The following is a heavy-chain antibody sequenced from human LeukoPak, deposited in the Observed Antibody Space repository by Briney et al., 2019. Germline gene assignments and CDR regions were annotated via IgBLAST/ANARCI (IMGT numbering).Heavy chain of an antibody. Sequence: PGGSLRLSCAASGFTFSSHDMHWVRHATGKGLEWVSAIGAAGDTYYPGSVKGRFTISRESAKNSLYLQMNSLRAGDTAVYYCARGELSTANFDYWGQGTLVTVSS. D-gene: IGHD3-16*02. V-gene: IGHV3-13*01. CDR2: IGAAGDT. CDR1: GFTFSSHD. CDR3: ARGELSTANFDY. J-gene: IGHJ4*02.